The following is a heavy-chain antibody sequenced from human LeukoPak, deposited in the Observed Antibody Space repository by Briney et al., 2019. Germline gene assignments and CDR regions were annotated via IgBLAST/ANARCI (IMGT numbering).Heavy chain of an antibody. D-gene: IGHD6-13*01. Sequence: GGSLRLSCAASGFTFSDYAMNWVRQPPGKGLDWVSAISGSGGSTYYADSVKGRFTISRDNSKNTLYLQMNSLRAEDTAIYYCAKGREVIAAAGTWWGQGTLVTVSS. J-gene: IGHJ4*02. CDR3: AKGREVIAAAGTW. CDR2: ISGSGGST. V-gene: IGHV3-23*01. CDR1: GFTFSDYA.